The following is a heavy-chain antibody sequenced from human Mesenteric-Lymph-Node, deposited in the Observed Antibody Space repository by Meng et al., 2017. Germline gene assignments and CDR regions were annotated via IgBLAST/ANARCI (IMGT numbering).Heavy chain of an antibody. J-gene: IGHJ4*02. CDR2: IKQDGSES. CDR1: GFTFSDYE. D-gene: IGHD2-15*01. Sequence: GESLKISCAASGFTFSDYEMNWVRQTPGKGLEWVANIKQDGSESYNVDSVGGRFTISRDNAKNSLYLQMNSLRVEDTALYYCVRSGVTVVATLWDWGLGTLVTVSS. V-gene: IGHV3-7*01. CDR3: VRSGVTVVATLWD.